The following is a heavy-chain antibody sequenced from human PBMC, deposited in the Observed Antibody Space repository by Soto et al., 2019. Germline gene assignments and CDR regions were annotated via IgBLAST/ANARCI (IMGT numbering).Heavy chain of an antibody. D-gene: IGHD3-22*01. CDR1: GGTFSSYA. Sequence: QVQLVQSGAEVKKPGSSVKVSCKASGGTFSSYAISWVRQAPGQGLEWMGGIIPIFGTANYAQKFQGRVTITAAESTSTAYMELSSLRSEDTAVYYCASPEYYYDSSGYYPFHYWGQGTLVTVSS. J-gene: IGHJ4*02. CDR2: IIPIFGTA. V-gene: IGHV1-69*01. CDR3: ASPEYYYDSSGYYPFHY.